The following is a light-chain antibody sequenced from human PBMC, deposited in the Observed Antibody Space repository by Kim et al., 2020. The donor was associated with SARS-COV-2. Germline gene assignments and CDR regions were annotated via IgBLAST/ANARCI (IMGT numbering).Light chain of an antibody. CDR1: SSDVGGYNY. CDR2: DVS. J-gene: IGLJ2*01. CDR3: SSYTSSSTL. V-gene: IGLV2-14*03. Sequence: PGQSITISCTGTSSDVGGYNYVSWYQQHPGKAPKLMIYDVSNRPSGVSNRFSDSKSGNTASLTISGLQAEDEADYYCSSYTSSSTLFGGGTQLTVL.